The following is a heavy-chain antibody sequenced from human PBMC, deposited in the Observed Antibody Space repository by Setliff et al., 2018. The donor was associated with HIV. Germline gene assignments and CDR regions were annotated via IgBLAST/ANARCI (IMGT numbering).Heavy chain of an antibody. D-gene: IGHD3-9*01. CDR3: ARDDYDISTGYYPD. V-gene: IGHV3-7*01. Sequence: SGGSLRLSCAASGFTFSKYWMSWVRQAPGKGLEWVASMKPDGSEASYVESVKGRFTVSRDNAKNSLSLQMNSLRAEDTAVYYCARDDYDISTGYYPDWGQGTLVTVSS. CDR2: MKPDGSEA. J-gene: IGHJ4*02. CDR1: GFTFSKYW.